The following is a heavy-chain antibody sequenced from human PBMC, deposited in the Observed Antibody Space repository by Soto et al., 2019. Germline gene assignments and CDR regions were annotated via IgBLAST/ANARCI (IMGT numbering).Heavy chain of an antibody. V-gene: IGHV1-58*01. CDR2: IVVGSGNT. J-gene: IGHJ4*02. Sequence: ASVKVSCKASGFTFTSSAVQWVRQARGQRLEWIGWIVVGSGNTNYAQKFQERVTITRDMSTSTAYMELSSLRSEDTAVYYCATWGGILSPTYDGSQALYDFWGQGSLVTGSS. D-gene: IGHD3-16*01. CDR1: GFTFTSSA. CDR3: ATWGGILSPTYDGSQALYDF.